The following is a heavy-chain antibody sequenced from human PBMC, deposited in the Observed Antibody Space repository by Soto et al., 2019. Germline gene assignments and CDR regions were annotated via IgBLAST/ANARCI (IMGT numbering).Heavy chain of an antibody. Sequence: PETLSLTCSVSCGFTSIRTYYWGWLRQPPGKGLEWIGSVYYSGSTFYNPSLKNRVTISVDTSKNQFSLRLSSVTAADKAVYYCARPRRDYYDSSGYPDYWGQGTLVTVSS. CDR1: CGFTSIRTYY. J-gene: IGHJ4*02. CDR3: ARPRRDYYDSSGYPDY. V-gene: IGHV4-39*01. CDR2: VYYSGST. D-gene: IGHD3-22*01.